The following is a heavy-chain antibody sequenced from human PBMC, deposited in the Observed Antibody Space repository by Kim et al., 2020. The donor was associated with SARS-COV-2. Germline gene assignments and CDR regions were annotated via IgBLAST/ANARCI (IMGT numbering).Heavy chain of an antibody. CDR3: AREEFYGSDYYGMDV. V-gene: IGHV3-53*04. CDR2: IHSGGRT. CDR1: GFTVSSNY. Sequence: GGSLRLSCAASGFTVSSNYMTWVRQAPGKGLEWVSTIHSGGRTSYADSVKGRFTISRHNSKNTLSLEMNSLRPEDTAVYYCAREEFYGSDYYGMDVWGQGTTVTVSS. D-gene: IGHD3-10*01. J-gene: IGHJ6*02.